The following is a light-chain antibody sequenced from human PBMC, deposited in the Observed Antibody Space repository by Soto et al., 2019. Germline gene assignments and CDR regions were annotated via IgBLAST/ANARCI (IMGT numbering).Light chain of an antibody. V-gene: IGKV4-1*01. CDR2: WAS. Sequence: FVMTQSPDSLAVSLGERATINCKSSQSVLYISNNKNYLAWYQQKPGQPPKLLIYWASTRESGVPDRFSGSGSGTDFTLTISSLQAEDVAVYYCQQYFSTPRTFGQGTKVDIK. J-gene: IGKJ1*01. CDR1: QSVLYISNNKNY. CDR3: QQYFSTPRT.